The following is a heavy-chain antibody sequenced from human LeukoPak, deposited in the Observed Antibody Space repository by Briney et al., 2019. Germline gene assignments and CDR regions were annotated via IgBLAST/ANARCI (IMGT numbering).Heavy chain of an antibody. D-gene: IGHD6-13*01. CDR1: GFTFSSYA. CDR3: AKDLRRAAAGTLDY. V-gene: IGHV3-23*01. J-gene: IGHJ4*02. CDR2: ISGSGGST. Sequence: GGSLRLSCAASGFTFSSYAMSWFRQAPGKGLEWVSAISGSGGSTYYADSVKGRFTISRDNSKNTLYLQMNSLRAEDTAVYYCAKDLRRAAAGTLDYWGQGTLVTVSS.